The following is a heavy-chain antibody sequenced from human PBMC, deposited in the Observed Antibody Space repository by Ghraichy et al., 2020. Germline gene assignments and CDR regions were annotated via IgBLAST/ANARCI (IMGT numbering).Heavy chain of an antibody. V-gene: IGHV3-74*01. CDR2: INSDGSST. J-gene: IGHJ4*02. CDR1: GFTFSSYW. CDR3: ASVGGVIAN. Sequence: GESLNISCAASGFTFSSYWMHWVRQAPGKGLVWVSRINSDGSSTSYADSVKGRFTISRDNAKNTLYLQMNSLRAEDTAVYYCASVGGVIANWGQGTLVTVSS. D-gene: IGHD3-16*02.